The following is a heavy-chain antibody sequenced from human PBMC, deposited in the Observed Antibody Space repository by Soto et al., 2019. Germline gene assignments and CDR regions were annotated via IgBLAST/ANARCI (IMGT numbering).Heavy chain of an antibody. CDR2: IYYSGST. Sequence: SETLSLTCTVSGGSISSSSYYWGWIRQPPGKGLEWIGSIYYSGSTYYNPSLKSRVTISVDTSKNQFSLKLSSVTAADTAVYYCARGRNWFDPWGQGTLVTVSS. J-gene: IGHJ5*02. CDR3: ARGRNWFDP. V-gene: IGHV4-39*01. CDR1: GGSISSSSYY.